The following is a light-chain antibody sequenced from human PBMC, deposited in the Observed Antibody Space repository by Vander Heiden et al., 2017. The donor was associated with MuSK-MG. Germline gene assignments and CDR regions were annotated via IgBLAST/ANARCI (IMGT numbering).Light chain of an antibody. J-gene: IGKJ2*01. V-gene: IGKV3-15*01. CDR3: QQDSNLYT. CDR1: QGVGSS. CDR2: GAS. Sequence: EVVMTQSPATLSLSPGDRATLSCRASQGVGSSLAWYQQRPGQAPRLLIYGASTRANGIPDRFSGGGSGTEFTLTSSSLQSEDFAVYYWQQDSNLYTFGRGTKVEI.